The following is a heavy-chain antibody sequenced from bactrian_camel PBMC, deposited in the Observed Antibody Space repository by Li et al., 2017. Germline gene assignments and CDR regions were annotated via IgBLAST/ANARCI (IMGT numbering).Heavy chain of an antibody. CDR2: LAINGGT. Sequence: DVQLVESGGDLIKPGRSVMLSCAASGFTFNTYHMSWVRQAPGKEREGVAYLAINGGTDYTYAVAGRFTISKDNAKDTLYLQMDSLKPEDSAMYYCAADQYAFGLGNAYRYWGQGTQVTVS. CDR1: GFTFNTYH. CDR3: AADQYAFGLGNAYRY. D-gene: IGHD3*01. V-gene: IGHV3S10*01. J-gene: IGHJ4*01.